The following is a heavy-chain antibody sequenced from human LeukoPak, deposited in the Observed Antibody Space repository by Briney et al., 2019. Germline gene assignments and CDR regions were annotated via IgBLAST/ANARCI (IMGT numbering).Heavy chain of an antibody. CDR2: IYYSGST. Sequence: KPGGSLRLSCAASGFTFSSYAMSWVRQAPGKGLEWIGSIYYSGSTYYNPSLKSRVTISVDTSKNQFSLKLNSMTAADTAVYYCARLNYDFWSGLDIWGQGTMVTVSS. D-gene: IGHD3-3*01. V-gene: IGHV4-39*01. CDR1: GFTFSSYA. J-gene: IGHJ3*02. CDR3: ARLNYDFWSGLDI.